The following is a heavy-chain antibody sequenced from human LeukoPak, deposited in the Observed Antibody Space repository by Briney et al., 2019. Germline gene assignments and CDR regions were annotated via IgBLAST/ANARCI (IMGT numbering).Heavy chain of an antibody. Sequence: PSETLSLTCAVYGGSFRGYYWSWIRQPPGKGLEWIGEINHSGSTNYNPSLKSRVTISVDTSKNQFSLKLSSVTAADTAVYYCARHGRLRYFDRKFNWFDPWGQGTLVTVSS. D-gene: IGHD3-9*01. CDR3: ARHGRLRYFDRKFNWFDP. V-gene: IGHV4-34*01. J-gene: IGHJ5*02. CDR1: GGSFRGYY. CDR2: INHSGST.